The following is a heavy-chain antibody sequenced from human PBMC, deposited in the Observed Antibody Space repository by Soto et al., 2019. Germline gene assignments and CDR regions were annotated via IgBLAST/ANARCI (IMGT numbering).Heavy chain of an antibody. J-gene: IGHJ5*02. D-gene: IGHD3-16*01. CDR1: GVSIDNFF. V-gene: IGHV4-59*03. CDR3: ARERGGITVSSKPLGEWFDP. CDR2: VSQGGTAAYMAEGETT. Sequence: QVQLQESGPGLVRPSETLSLTCTVSGVSIDNFFWSWIRPPPGRGLAWIGYVSQGGTAAYMAEGETTSYHPSLESRSTISLDLPKNQFSLKLTSVTAADTAVYYCARERGGITVSSKPLGEWFDPWGQGTLVTVSS.